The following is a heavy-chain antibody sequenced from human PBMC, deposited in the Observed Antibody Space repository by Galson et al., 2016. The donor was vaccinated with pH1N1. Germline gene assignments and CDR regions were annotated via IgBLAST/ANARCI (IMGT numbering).Heavy chain of an antibody. V-gene: IGHV4-59*11. D-gene: IGHD3-10*01. CDR1: GGSISSHY. CDR2: ISYDGRT. J-gene: IGHJ4*02. Sequence: SETLSLTCTVSGGSISSHYWSWIRQPPGKGLEYIGYISYDGRTNYSPSLKSRVTMSVDMSKNQFSLSLNSVTAADTAMYYCARDMTSLLRGACYFDNWGPGTPVTVSS. CDR3: ARDMTSLLRGACYFDN.